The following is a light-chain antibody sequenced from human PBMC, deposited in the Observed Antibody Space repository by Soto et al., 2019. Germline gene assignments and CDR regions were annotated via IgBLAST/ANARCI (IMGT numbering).Light chain of an antibody. V-gene: IGKV1-27*01. CDR2: AAS. CDR3: QKYGGAPYT. J-gene: IGKJ3*01. Sequence: DIQMTQSPSSLSASVGDSVTITCRASQDIRDYLVWYQQRPGKVPSLLISAASALHSGVPSRFSGSGFGTDFTLTISSLQSEDVATYYCQKYGGAPYTFGPGTKVEIK. CDR1: QDIRDY.